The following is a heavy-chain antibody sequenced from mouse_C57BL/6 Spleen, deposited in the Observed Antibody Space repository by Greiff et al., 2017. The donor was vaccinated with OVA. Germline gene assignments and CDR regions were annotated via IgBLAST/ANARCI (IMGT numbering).Heavy chain of an antibody. Sequence: QVQLQQPGAELVMPGASVKLSCTASGYTFTSYWMHWVKQRPGQGLEWIGEIDPYDSYTTYNQKFKGKSTLTVDQSSSTAYMQLSSLTSEDSAVYYCARGYEYYSRDYWGQGTSVTVSS. CDR2: IDPYDSYT. V-gene: IGHV1-69*01. CDR1: GYTFTSYW. D-gene: IGHD2-2*01. CDR3: ARGYEYYSRDY. J-gene: IGHJ4*01.